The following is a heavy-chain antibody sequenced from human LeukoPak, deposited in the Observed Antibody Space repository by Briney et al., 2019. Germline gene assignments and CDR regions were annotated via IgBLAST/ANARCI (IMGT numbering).Heavy chain of an antibody. CDR2: ISYDGINK. J-gene: IGHJ6*02. Sequence: TGGSLRLSCAASRFTFSTYGMHWVRQAPGKGLEWVALISYDGINKYYADSVKGRFTVSRDNSKSTLYLQVNSLRAEDTAVYYCARDSDGVSVWGRGTTVTVSS. D-gene: IGHD2-8*01. V-gene: IGHV3-30*03. CDR3: ARDSDGVSV. CDR1: RFTFSTYG.